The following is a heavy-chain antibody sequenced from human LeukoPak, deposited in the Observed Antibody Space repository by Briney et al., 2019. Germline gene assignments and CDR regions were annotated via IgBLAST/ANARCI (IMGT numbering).Heavy chain of an antibody. J-gene: IGHJ4*02. CDR2: INHSGSI. V-gene: IGHV4-34*01. CDR1: GGSISSHY. CDR3: ARGPDFYYYDSSGYYAY. D-gene: IGHD3-22*01. Sequence: SETLSLTCTVSGGSISSHYWSWIRQPPGKGLEWIGEINHSGSINYNPSLKSRVTISVDTSKNQFSLKLSSVTAADTAVYYCARGPDFYYYDSSGYYAYWGQGTLVTVSS.